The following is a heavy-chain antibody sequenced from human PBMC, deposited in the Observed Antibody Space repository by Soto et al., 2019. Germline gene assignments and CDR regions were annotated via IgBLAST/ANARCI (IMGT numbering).Heavy chain of an antibody. J-gene: IGHJ6*02. CDR2: IYYSGST. D-gene: IGHD5-18*01. CDR3: ARVGGVYSYGDSRRLYYYYYGMDV. Sequence: SETLSLTCTVSGGSISSYYWSWIRQPPGKGLEWIGYIYYSGSTNYNPSLKSRVTISVDTSKNQFSLKLSSVTAADTAVYYCARVGGVYSYGDSRRLYYYYYGMDVWGQGTTVTVSS. CDR1: GGSISSYY. V-gene: IGHV4-59*01.